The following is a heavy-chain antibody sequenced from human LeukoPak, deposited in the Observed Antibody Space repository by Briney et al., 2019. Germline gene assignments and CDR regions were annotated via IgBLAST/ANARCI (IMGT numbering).Heavy chain of an antibody. Sequence: PSETLSLTCTVSGGSISSYYWSWIRQPPGKGLEWIGYIYYSGSTNYNPSLKSRVTISVDTSKNQFSLKLSSVTAADTAVYYCARVSYDYVWGSYPYYYYYMDVWGKGTTVTISS. D-gene: IGHD3-16*01. J-gene: IGHJ6*03. CDR2: IYYSGST. CDR1: GGSISSYY. CDR3: ARVSYDYVWGSYPYYYYYMDV. V-gene: IGHV4-59*01.